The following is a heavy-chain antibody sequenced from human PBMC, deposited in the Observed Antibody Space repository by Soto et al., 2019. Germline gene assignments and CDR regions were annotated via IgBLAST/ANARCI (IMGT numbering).Heavy chain of an antibody. D-gene: IGHD4-17*01. V-gene: IGHV1-18*01. Sequence: QVHLVQSGPEVKMPGASLKVSCKASGYTFTSYGITWVRQAPGQGLEWMGWINGYNGHTKYAQKLQGRVTMTTDTPTSTGFMELRSLRSDDTAVYYCARYFVNDYGDPGWLDPWGQGTLVTVSS. CDR1: GYTFTSYG. J-gene: IGHJ5*02. CDR2: INGYNGHT. CDR3: ARYFVNDYGDPGWLDP.